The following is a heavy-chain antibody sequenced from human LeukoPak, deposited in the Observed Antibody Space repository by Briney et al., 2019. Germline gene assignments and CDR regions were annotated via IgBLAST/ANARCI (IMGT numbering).Heavy chain of an antibody. V-gene: IGHV4-39*01. CDR1: GGSISSSSYY. D-gene: IGHD4-23*01. J-gene: IGHJ5*02. CDR3: ARDYGGNFGP. CDR2: IYYSGST. Sequence: SETLPLTCTVSGGSISSSSYYWGWIRQPPGKGLEWIGSIYYSGSTYYNPSLKSRVTISVDTSKNQFSLKLSSVTAADTAVYYCARDYGGNFGPWGQGTLVTVSS.